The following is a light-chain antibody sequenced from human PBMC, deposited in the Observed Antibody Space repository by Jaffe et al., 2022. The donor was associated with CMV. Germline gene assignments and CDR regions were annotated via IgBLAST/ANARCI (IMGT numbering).Light chain of an antibody. J-gene: IGKJ1*01. CDR2: DAT. CDR3: QQSSSPPQVT. V-gene: IGKV1-39*01. CDR1: QTISLY. Sequence: DIQMTQSPSSLSASVGDRVTITCRASQTISLYLSWYQHKPGKAPKLLISDATRLQSGVPSRFSGGASGTDFTLTISGLQPEDFATYYCQQSSSPPQVTFGQGTKVDI.